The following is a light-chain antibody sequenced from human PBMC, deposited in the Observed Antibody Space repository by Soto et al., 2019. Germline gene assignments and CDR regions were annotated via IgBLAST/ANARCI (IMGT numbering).Light chain of an antibody. Sequence: QSALTQPASVSGSPGQSITISCTGTSSDVGGYNYVSWYQQHPGKAPKLMSYDVSNRPSGVSNRFSGSKSGNTASLTISGLQAEDEAVYYCSSYTSSSTLLYVFGTGTKLTVL. V-gene: IGLV2-14*01. CDR2: DVS. CDR3: SSYTSSSTLLYV. J-gene: IGLJ1*01. CDR1: SSDVGGYNY.